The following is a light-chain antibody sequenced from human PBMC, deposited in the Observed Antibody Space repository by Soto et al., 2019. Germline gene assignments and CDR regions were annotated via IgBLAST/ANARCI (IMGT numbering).Light chain of an antibody. V-gene: IGLV2-14*01. CDR2: EVS. J-gene: IGLJ1*01. Sequence: QSALTQPASVSGSPGQSITISCTGTSSDVGGYNYVSRYQQHPGKAPKLMIYEVSNRPSGVSNRFSGSKSGNTASLTISGLQAEDEADYYCSSYKSSSTYVFGTGTKVTVL. CDR3: SSYKSSSTYV. CDR1: SSDVGGYNY.